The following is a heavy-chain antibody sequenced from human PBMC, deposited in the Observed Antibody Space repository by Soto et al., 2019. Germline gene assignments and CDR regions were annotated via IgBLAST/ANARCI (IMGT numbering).Heavy chain of an antibody. Sequence: ASVKVSCKAPADTFTSYYIHWVRQAHGHGIEWMGIINPNGGSTRFAQTFQGRITMTRDTSTSTVYMELRSLRSEDTAIYYCVRGGSWYEYWGQGTRVTVSS. D-gene: IGHD6-13*01. V-gene: IGHV1-46*01. J-gene: IGHJ4*02. CDR2: INPNGGST. CDR1: ADTFTSYY. CDR3: VRGGSWYEY.